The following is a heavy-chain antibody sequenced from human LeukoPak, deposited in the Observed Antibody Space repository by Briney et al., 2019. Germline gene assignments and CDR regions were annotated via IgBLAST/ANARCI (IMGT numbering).Heavy chain of an antibody. Sequence: GGSLRLSCAASGFTFSLYWMNWVRRAPGKGLEWVANIKQDGSEKNYVDSVEGRFTISRDNAKNSLYLQMNNLRVEDTAMYYCAGGTGFIIKDWGQGTLVTVSS. V-gene: IGHV3-7*03. CDR2: IKQDGSEK. D-gene: IGHD3-9*01. J-gene: IGHJ4*02. CDR1: GFTFSLYW. CDR3: AGGTGFIIKD.